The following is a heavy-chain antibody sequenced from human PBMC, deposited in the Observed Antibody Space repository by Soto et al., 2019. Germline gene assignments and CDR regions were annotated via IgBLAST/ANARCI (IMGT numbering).Heavy chain of an antibody. CDR3: AARHFWSRPWTDRRLDY. CDR2: ISHSGNT. CDR1: GDSINSSHW. D-gene: IGHD3-3*02. J-gene: IGHJ4*02. V-gene: IGHV4-4*02. Sequence: QVQLQESGPGLVKPSGTLSLTCVVSGDSINSSHWWNWVRQPPEKGLEWIGQISHSGNTSYNPSLTSRVTISVDKSKSHFSLKLTSVTAADTDVYYCAARHFWSRPWTDRRLDYWGQGTLVTVSS.